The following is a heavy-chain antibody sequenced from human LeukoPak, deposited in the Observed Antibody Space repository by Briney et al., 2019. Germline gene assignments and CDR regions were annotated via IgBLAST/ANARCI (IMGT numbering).Heavy chain of an antibody. Sequence: GESLKISCKGSGYSFTSYWIGWVRQVPGKGLEWMGIIYPGDSDTAYSPSFQGQVTVSADKSITTAYLQWSSLKASDTAMYYCARRGRYSYGSYFDYWGQGTLVTVPS. CDR3: ARRGRYSYGSYFDY. D-gene: IGHD5-18*01. V-gene: IGHV5-51*01. J-gene: IGHJ4*02. CDR2: IYPGDSDT. CDR1: GYSFTSYW.